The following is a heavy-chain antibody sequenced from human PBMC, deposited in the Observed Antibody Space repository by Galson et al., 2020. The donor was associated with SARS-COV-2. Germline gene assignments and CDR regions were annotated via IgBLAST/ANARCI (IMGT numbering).Heavy chain of an antibody. D-gene: IGHD6-19*01. CDR2: ISSNGLST. Sequence: ISSNGLSTYYADSVKGRFTISRDNSKNTLFLQMGSLRAEDMAVYYCTKVSPLAGSRGHFDQWGQGTLVTVSS. CDR3: TKVSPLAGSRGHFDQ. J-gene: IGHJ4*02. V-gene: IGHV3-64*02.